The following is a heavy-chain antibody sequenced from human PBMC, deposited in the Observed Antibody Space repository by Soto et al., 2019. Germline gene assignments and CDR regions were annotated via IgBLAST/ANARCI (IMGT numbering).Heavy chain of an antibody. D-gene: IGHD6-13*01. CDR1: GFTFSSYS. V-gene: IGHV3-48*02. Sequence: GGSLRLSCAASGFTFSSYSMNWVRQAPGKGLEWVSYISSSSSTIYYADSVKGRFTISRDNAKNSLYLQMNSLRDEDTAVYYCARDFSTNQQHYYYGMDVWGQGTTVTVSS. CDR3: ARDFSTNQQHYYYGMDV. CDR2: ISSSSSTI. J-gene: IGHJ6*02.